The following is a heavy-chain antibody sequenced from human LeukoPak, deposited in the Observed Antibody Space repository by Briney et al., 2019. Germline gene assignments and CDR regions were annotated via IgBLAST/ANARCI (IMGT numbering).Heavy chain of an antibody. V-gene: IGHV4-59*08. CDR2: IHYSGST. Sequence: SETLSLTCTVSGGPISSNYWSWIRQSPGKGLEWIGYIHYSGSTYYNPSLKSRVTISVDTSKNQFSLKLRSVTAADTAVYYCARHGYYDSSGYYSSFDYWGQGTLVTVSS. J-gene: IGHJ4*02. D-gene: IGHD3-22*01. CDR1: GGPISSNY. CDR3: ARHGYYDSSGYYSSFDY.